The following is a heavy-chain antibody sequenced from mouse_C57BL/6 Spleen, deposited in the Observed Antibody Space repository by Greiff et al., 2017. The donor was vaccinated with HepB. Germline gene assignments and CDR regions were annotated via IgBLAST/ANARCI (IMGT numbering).Heavy chain of an antibody. CDR3: ARSHYYGSSYYAMDY. CDR2: IYPYNGVS. CDR1: GYSFTGYY. J-gene: IGHJ4*01. D-gene: IGHD1-1*01. V-gene: IGHV1-31*01. Sequence: EVQLQQSGPELVKPGASVKISCKASGYSFTGYYMHWVKQSHGNILDWIGYIYPYNGVSSYNQKFKGKATLPVDKSSSTAYMELRSLTSEDSAVYYCARSHYYGSSYYAMDYWGQGTSVTVSS.